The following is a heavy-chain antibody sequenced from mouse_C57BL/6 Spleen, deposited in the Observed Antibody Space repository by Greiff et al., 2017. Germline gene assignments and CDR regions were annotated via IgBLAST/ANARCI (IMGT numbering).Heavy chain of an antibody. V-gene: IGHV5-6*02. D-gene: IGHD2-1*01. CDR2: ISSGGSYT. Sequence: EVKLEESGGDLVKPGGSLKLSCAASGFTFSSYGMSWVRQTPDKRLEWVATISSGGSYTYYPDSVKGRFTISRDNAKNTLYLQMSSLKSEDTAMYYCARDYYGNQYFDYWGQGTTLTVSS. J-gene: IGHJ2*01. CDR3: ARDYYGNQYFDY. CDR1: GFTFSSYG.